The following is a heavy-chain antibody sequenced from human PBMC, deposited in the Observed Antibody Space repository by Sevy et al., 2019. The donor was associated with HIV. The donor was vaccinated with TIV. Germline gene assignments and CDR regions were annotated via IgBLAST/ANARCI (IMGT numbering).Heavy chain of an antibody. Sequence: GGSLRLSCAASGFTVSSNYMTWVRQAPGKGLERVSVIYTGGSTYCAESVKGRFTISRDNSKNTVYLRMNSLRAEDTAVYYCARGSTYYYDDSGYSTRGDAFDIWGQGTMVTVSS. D-gene: IGHD3-22*01. V-gene: IGHV3-53*01. J-gene: IGHJ3*02. CDR2: IYTGGST. CDR3: ARGSTYYYDDSGYSTRGDAFDI. CDR1: GFTVSSNY.